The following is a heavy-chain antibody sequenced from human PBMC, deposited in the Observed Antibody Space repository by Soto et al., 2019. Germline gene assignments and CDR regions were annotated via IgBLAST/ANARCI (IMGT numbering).Heavy chain of an antibody. CDR1: GGSISSGDYY. J-gene: IGHJ4*02. CDR2: ISYTGST. D-gene: IGHD2-21*01. V-gene: IGHV4-30-4*01. Sequence: KSSETLSLTCTVSGGSISSGDYYWSWIRQPPGKGLECIGYISYTGSTYYNPSLKSRVTMSVDTSKNQFSLKLGSVTAADTAVYYCARDPSSGGYCPGPCFDNWGQGTLVTVSS. CDR3: ARDPSSGGYCPGPCFDN.